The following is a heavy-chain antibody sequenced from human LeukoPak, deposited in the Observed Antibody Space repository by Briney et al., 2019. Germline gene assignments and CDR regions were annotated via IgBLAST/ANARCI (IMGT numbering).Heavy chain of an antibody. CDR1: GFMFSSYW. CDR3: ARACGGDCSLLQADFDY. V-gene: IGHV3-7*01. D-gene: IGHD2-21*02. CDR2: IKQDGREK. J-gene: IGHJ4*02. Sequence: GGSLRLSCAASGFMFSSYWMSWVRQAPGKGLEWVANIKQDGREKYYVDSMKGRFTISRDNAKNSLYLQMNSLRAEDTAVYYCARACGGDCSLLQADFDYWGQGTLVTVSS.